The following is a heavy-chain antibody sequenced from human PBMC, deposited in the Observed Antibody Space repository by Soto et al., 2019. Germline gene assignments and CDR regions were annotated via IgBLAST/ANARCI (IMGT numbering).Heavy chain of an antibody. V-gene: IGHV4-34*01. D-gene: IGHD6-6*01. J-gene: IGHJ6*02. CDR1: GGAFSGYY. CDR2: INHSGST. Sequence: SETLSLTCAVYGGAFSGYYWIFIRHAPGKWLEWIVEINHSGSTNYNPSLKSRVTISVDTSKNQFSLKLSSVTAADTAVYYCARGRGYSSSSYSWYYYYYYGMDVWGQGTTVTVSS. CDR3: ARGRGYSSSSYSWYYYYYYGMDV.